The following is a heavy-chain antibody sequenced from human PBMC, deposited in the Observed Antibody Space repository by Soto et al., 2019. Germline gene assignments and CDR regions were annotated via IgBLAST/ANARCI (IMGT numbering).Heavy chain of an antibody. CDR1: GYSFTSHY. D-gene: IGHD3-3*01. CDR2: INPSGGST. CDR3: ARDGYYDFWSGYYTDYYYYGMDV. J-gene: IGHJ6*02. Sequence: ASVKVSCKAIGYSFTSHYMHWVRQAPGQGLEWMGIINPSGGSTSYAQKFQGRVTMTRDTSTSTVYMELSSLRSEDTAVYYCARDGYYDFWSGYYTDYYYYGMDVWGQGTTVTVSS. V-gene: IGHV1-46*01.